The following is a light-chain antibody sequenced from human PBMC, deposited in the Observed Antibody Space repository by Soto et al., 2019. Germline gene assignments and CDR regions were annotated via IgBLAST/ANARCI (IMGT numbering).Light chain of an antibody. CDR1: QSVSSD. V-gene: IGKV3-15*01. Sequence: EIVMTQSPATLSVSPGERATLSCRASQSVSSDLAWYQQKAGQAPRLLNYGASTRATGIPARFSGSGSGTDFTLTISSLQSEDFAVYYCQQYDQWPPMYTFGQGTKLEIK. CDR2: GAS. J-gene: IGKJ2*01. CDR3: QQYDQWPPMYT.